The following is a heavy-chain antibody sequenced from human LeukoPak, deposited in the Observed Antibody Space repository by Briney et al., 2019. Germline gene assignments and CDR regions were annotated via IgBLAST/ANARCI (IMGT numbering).Heavy chain of an antibody. V-gene: IGHV3-53*01. J-gene: IGHJ4*02. CDR1: GFTASSNY. CDR3: ARDAARYSSGWYYDY. D-gene: IGHD6-19*01. Sequence: GGSLRLSCAASGFTASSNYMSWVRQAPGKGLEWVSVIYSGGSTYYADSVKGRFTISRDNTRNTLYLQMNILSAEDTAVYYCARDAARYSSGWYYDYWGQGSLVTVSS. CDR2: IYSGGST.